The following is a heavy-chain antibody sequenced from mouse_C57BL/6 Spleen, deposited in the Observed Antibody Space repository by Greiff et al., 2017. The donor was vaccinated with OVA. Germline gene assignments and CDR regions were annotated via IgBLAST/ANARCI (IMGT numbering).Heavy chain of an antibody. J-gene: IGHJ2*01. CDR3: ARDFYFDY. CDR2: INPSTGGT. CDR1: GYSFTGYY. Sequence: EVQRVESGPELVKPGASVKISCKASGYSFTGYYMNWVKQSPEKSLEWIGEINPSTGGTTYNQKFKAKATLTVDKSSSTAYMQLKSLTSEDSAVYYCARDFYFDYWGQGTTLTVSS. V-gene: IGHV1-42*01.